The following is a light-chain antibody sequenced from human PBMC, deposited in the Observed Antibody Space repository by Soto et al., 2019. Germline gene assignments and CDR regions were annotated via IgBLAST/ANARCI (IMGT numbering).Light chain of an antibody. J-gene: IGLJ3*02. Sequence: QSVLTQPPSASGTPEQRVTISCSGSSSNIGSNTVNWYQQLPGTAPKILIYSNNQRPSGVPERFSGSKSGTSASLAISGLQSEDEADYYCATWDESLNAGVFGGGTKLTVL. CDR3: ATWDESLNAGV. CDR1: SSNIGSNT. CDR2: SNN. V-gene: IGLV1-44*01.